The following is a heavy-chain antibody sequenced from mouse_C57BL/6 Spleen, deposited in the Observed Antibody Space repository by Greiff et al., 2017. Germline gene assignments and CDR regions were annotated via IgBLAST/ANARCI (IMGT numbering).Heavy chain of an antibody. D-gene: IGHD2-4*01. CDR3: ARSGDYPWFAY. V-gene: IGHV1-59*01. CDR2: IDPSDSYT. Sequence: VQLQQPGAELVRPGTSVKLSCKASGYTFTSYWMHWVKQRPGQGIEWIGVIDPSDSYTTYNQKFKGKATLTVDTSSSTAYRHLSSLTSEDSSVYYGARSGDYPWFAYWGQGTLVTVSA. J-gene: IGHJ3*01. CDR1: GYTFTSYW.